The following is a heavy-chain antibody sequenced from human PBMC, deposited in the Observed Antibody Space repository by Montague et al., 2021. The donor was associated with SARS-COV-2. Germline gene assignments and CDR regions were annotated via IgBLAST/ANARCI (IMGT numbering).Heavy chain of an antibody. CDR2: MSYSGSA. CDR3: ARHRSYYENGFDP. Sequence: TLSLTCTVSGASISSGDGYWTWIRQPPGKGLEWIGYMSYSGSAYYSPSLQSRGVISGDTSKNQFSLKLTSVTAADTAMYYCARHRSYYENGFDPWGQGTLVTVSS. D-gene: IGHD3-3*01. J-gene: IGHJ5*02. CDR1: GASISSGDGY. V-gene: IGHV4-30-4*01.